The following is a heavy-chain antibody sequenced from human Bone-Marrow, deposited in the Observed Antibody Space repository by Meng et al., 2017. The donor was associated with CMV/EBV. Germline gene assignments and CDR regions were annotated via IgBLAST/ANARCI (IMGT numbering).Heavy chain of an antibody. D-gene: IGHD2-15*01. J-gene: IGHJ6*02. V-gene: IGHV3-13*01. CDR1: GFTFSSND. CDR2: IGTAGDT. Sequence: GGSLRLSCAASGFTFSSNDMHWVRQTTGKGLEWVSAIGTAGDTYYPGSVKGRFTISRENAKNSFYLQMNSLRAEDTAVYYCAKDSGLVVANLPYYYYGMDVWGQGTTVTVSS. CDR3: AKDSGLVVANLPYYYYGMDV.